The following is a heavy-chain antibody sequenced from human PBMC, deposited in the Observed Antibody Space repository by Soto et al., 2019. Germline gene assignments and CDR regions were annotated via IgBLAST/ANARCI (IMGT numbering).Heavy chain of an antibody. V-gene: IGHV4-31*03. CDR2: MHYSGIA. CDR1: GGSISSGAYY. CDR3: ARYYFDNSGYSNWFDP. Sequence: QVQLQESGPGLVKPSQTLSLTCTVSGGSISSGAYYWSWIRQHSEKGLEWIGHMHYSGIAYYNPSLTSRVTISVDTSKNQFSLKLSSVTAADTAVYYCARYYFDNSGYSNWFDPWGRGTLVTVSS. J-gene: IGHJ5*02. D-gene: IGHD3-22*01.